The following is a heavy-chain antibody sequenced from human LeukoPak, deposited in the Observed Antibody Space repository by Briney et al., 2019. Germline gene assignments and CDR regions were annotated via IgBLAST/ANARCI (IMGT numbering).Heavy chain of an antibody. J-gene: IGHJ4*02. Sequence: GGSLRLSCEASGFSVRSSYMSWVRQAPGKGLEWVSVIYTSDSTHYAASAKGRFIISRDNSRNTLYLQMNSLRAEDTAVYYCARGASCGGDCYPHWGQGTLVTVSS. V-gene: IGHV3-53*01. CDR2: IYTSDST. D-gene: IGHD2-21*02. CDR1: GFSVRSSY. CDR3: ARGASCGGDCYPH.